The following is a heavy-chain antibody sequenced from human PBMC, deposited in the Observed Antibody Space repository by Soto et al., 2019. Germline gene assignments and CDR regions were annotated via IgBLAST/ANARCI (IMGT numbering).Heavy chain of an antibody. CDR3: ARSRANYYVSRGYYYSTFDS. Sequence: QVQLVQSGAEVKKPGSSVKVSCKTSGGTFSSYAISWVRQAPGQGLEWMGGIIPMFGTANYAQKFQGRVTITADESTSTAYMELSSLRSEDTAVYYCARSRANYYVSRGYYYSTFDSWGQGTLVTVSS. CDR2: IIPMFGTA. J-gene: IGHJ4*02. CDR1: GGTFSSYA. D-gene: IGHD3-22*01. V-gene: IGHV1-69*12.